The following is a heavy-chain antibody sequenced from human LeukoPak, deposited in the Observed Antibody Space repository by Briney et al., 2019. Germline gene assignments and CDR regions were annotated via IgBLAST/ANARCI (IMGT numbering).Heavy chain of an antibody. J-gene: IGHJ4*02. V-gene: IGHV1-69*13. CDR2: IIPIFGTA. D-gene: IGHD5-12*01. Sequence: GASVKVSCTASGYSFSDYYIHWLRQAPGQGLEWMGGIIPIFGTANYAQKFQGRVTITADESTSTAYMELSSLRSEDTAVYYCARQIGYSGYFDYWGQGTLVTVSS. CDR1: GYSFSDYY. CDR3: ARQIGYSGYFDY.